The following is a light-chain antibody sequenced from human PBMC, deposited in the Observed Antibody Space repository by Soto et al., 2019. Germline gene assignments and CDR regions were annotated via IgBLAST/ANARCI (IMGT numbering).Light chain of an antibody. Sequence: EIVLTQSAGTLSLSPGERATLSCRASQSVSCSYLACFQQKPGQTPRLLIYAASTRAAGVPGRFSGSGSGPEFSLTISSLELDDFAVYYCQPRCPGPLTFGRGTNVDIK. CDR1: QSVSCSY. CDR2: AAS. CDR3: QPRCPGPLT. J-gene: IGKJ1*01. V-gene: IGKV3-20*01.